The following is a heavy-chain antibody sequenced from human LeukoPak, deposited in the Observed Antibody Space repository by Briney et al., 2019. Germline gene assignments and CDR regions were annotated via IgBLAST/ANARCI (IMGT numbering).Heavy chain of an antibody. Sequence: PSETLSLTCTVSGGSISSSSYYWGWIRQPPGKGLEWIGSIYYSGSTYYNPSLKSRVTISVDTSKNQFSLKLSSVTAADTAVYYCARLELGNFDYWGQGTLVTVSP. CDR2: IYYSGST. J-gene: IGHJ4*02. CDR1: GGSISSSSYY. D-gene: IGHD7-27*01. CDR3: ARLELGNFDY. V-gene: IGHV4-39*01.